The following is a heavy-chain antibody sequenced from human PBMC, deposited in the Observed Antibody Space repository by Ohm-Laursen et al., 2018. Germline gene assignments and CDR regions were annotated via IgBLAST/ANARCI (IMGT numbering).Heavy chain of an antibody. CDR2: IGVSSSTT. V-gene: IGHV3-48*03. Sequence: SLRLSCAASGLSFSSYEMNWVRQAPGKGLEWLSYIGVSSSTTYYADSVKGRFTISRDNAKDSLYLQMNSLRAEDTAVYYCASGHVIDYWGQGTLVTVSS. CDR1: GLSFSSYE. CDR3: ASGHVIDY. J-gene: IGHJ4*02.